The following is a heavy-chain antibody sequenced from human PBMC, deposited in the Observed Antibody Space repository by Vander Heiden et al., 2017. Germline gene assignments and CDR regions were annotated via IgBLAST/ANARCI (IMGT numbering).Heavy chain of an antibody. CDR2: IYYSGST. CDR1: GGSISSISYY. Sequence: QLQLQESGPGLVKPSATLSLTCTVSGGSISSISYYWAWIRQPPGKGLEWIGCIYYSGSTYYNPSLKSRVTISVDTSKNQFSLKLSSVTAADTAVYYCARQGRDLFDYWGQGTLVTVSS. J-gene: IGHJ4*02. V-gene: IGHV4-39*01. CDR3: ARQGRDLFDY. D-gene: IGHD1-26*01.